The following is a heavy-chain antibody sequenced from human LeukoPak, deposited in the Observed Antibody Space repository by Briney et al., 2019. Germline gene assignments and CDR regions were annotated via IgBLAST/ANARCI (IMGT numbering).Heavy chain of an antibody. CDR3: AREIWWRFDY. J-gene: IGHJ4*02. D-gene: IGHD5-12*01. V-gene: IGHV3-7*01. CDR1: GFSFINHY. CDR2: IKPDGTEK. Sequence: GGSLRLSCSASGFSFINHYMSWVRQAPGKGLECVAKIKPDGTEKYYVDSVKGRFNISRDNSKNSLYLQLNSLRAEDTAVYYCAREIWWRFDYWGQGSLVTVSS.